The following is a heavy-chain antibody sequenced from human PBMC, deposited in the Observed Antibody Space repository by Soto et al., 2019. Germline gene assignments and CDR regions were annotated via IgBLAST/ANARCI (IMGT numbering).Heavy chain of an antibody. J-gene: IGHJ4*02. V-gene: IGHV4-30-4*01. CDR2: IYYSGST. CDR3: ARGAYTPRYSSRWTSGGYYFDY. CDR1: GGSISSGDYY. Sequence: SETLSLTCTVSGGSISSGDYYWSWIRQPPGKGLEWIGYIYYSGSTYYNPSLKSRVTISVDTSKNQFSLKLSSVTAADTAVYYCARGAYTPRYSSRWTSGGYYFDYWGQGTLVTVSS. D-gene: IGHD6-13*01.